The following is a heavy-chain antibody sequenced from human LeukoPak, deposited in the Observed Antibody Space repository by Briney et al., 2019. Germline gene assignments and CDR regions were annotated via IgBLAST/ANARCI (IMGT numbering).Heavy chain of an antibody. Sequence: GGSLRLSCAASGFTFSSYAMHWVCQAPGKGLEWVAVISYDRSNKYYADSVKGRFTISRDNSKNTLYLQMNSLRAEDTAVYYCARGLLAAAGIDYWGQGALVTVSS. CDR1: GFTFSSYA. CDR3: ARGLLAAAGIDY. CDR2: ISYDRSNK. V-gene: IGHV3-30-3*01. J-gene: IGHJ4*02. D-gene: IGHD6-13*01.